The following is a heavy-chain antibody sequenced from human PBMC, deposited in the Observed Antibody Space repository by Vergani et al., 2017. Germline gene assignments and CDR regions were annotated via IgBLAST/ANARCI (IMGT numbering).Heavy chain of an antibody. CDR2: IYTSGST. V-gene: IGHV4-61*02. CDR1: GGSISSSSYY. D-gene: IGHD6-13*01. J-gene: IGHJ3*02. Sequence: QVQLQESGPGLVKPSQTLSLTCTVSGGSISSSSYYWSWIRQPAGKGLEWIGRIYTSGSTNYNPSLKSRVTMSVDTSKNQFSLKLSSVTAADTAVYYCAREIGSSSWFGYDAFDIWGQGTMVTVSS. CDR3: AREIGSSSWFGYDAFDI.